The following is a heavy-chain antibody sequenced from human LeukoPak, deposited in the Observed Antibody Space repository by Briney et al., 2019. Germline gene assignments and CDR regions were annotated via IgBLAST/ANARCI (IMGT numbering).Heavy chain of an antibody. CDR2: ITSKIDRETT. CDR3: ASWGGYSGSFGALYS. CDR1: GLTFNNAW. Sequence: PGGSLRLSCAASGLTFNNAWMSWVRQAPGKGLEWVARITSKIDRETTDYAAPVKGSFTISRDDSQNTLYLQMTSLTPVDPAEYFCASWGGYSGSFGALYSWGQGTLVTV. J-gene: IGHJ4*02. D-gene: IGHD1-26*01. V-gene: IGHV3-15*01.